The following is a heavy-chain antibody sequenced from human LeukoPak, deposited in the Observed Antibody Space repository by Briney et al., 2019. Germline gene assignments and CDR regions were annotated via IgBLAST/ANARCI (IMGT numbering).Heavy chain of an antibody. J-gene: IGHJ4*02. Sequence: PGGSLRLSCAASGFTFSSYAMSWVRQAPGKGLEWVSAISGSGGSTYYADSVKGRFTISRDNSKNTLYLQMNSLRAEDTAVYYYAKAGTGGTLVDYWGQGTLVTVSS. V-gene: IGHV3-23*01. CDR1: GFTFSSYA. D-gene: IGHD7-27*01. CDR2: ISGSGGST. CDR3: AKAGTGGTLVDY.